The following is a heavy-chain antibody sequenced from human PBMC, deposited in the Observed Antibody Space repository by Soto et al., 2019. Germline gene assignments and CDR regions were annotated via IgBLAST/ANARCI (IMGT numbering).Heavy chain of an antibody. CDR1: GFIFSDHC. J-gene: IGHJ3*01. D-gene: IGHD3-3*01. CDR3: ARGGFYRYDAFHV. V-gene: IGHV3-74*01. CDR2: INSDGSST. Sequence: EVQLVESGGGLVQPGGSLRLSCAASGFIFSDHCMHWVRQVPGKGLVWVSRINSDGSSTDYADAVKGRFTISRDNAKNTVYVQVNSLRAEDTAVYYCARGGFYRYDAFHVWGQRKMVTVSS.